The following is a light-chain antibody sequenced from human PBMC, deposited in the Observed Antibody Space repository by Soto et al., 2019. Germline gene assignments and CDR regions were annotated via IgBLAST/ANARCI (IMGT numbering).Light chain of an antibody. CDR2: WAS. V-gene: IGKV4-1*01. CDR1: QSVLYSSNNKNY. J-gene: IGKJ4*01. Sequence: DIVMTQSPESLAVSLGERATINCKSSQSVLYSSNNKNYLGWYQQEAGQPPKLLIYWASTRESGVPDRFSGSGSGTDFTLTISSLQAEDVAVYYCQQYYSKPLTFGGGTKVEIK. CDR3: QQYYSKPLT.